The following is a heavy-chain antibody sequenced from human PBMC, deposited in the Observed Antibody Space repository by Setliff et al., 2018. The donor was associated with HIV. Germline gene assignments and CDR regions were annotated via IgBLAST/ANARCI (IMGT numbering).Heavy chain of an antibody. CDR1: GYTFTKYY. D-gene: IGHD6-13*01. CDR2: INPSGGGT. V-gene: IGHV1-46*01. Sequence: ASVKVSCKASGYTFTKYYIYWVRQAPGQGLEWMGIINPSGGGTSYAQKFQGRVTMTRDMSTSTVYMELSSLRSEDTAVFYCARVEAAAGTGALDIWGQGTMVTVSS. CDR3: ARVEAAAGTGALDI. J-gene: IGHJ3*02.